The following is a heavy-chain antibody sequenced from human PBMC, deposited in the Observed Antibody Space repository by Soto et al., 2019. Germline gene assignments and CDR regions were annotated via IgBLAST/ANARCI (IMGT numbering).Heavy chain of an antibody. CDR1: GFTVSSKY. J-gene: IGHJ5*02. V-gene: IGHV3-53*01. D-gene: IGHD2-15*01. CDR3: ARELPPDL. Sequence: LRLSCAASGFTVSSKYMNWVRQAPGKGLEWVSIIWSAGLTYYADSVRGRFTISRDISKNILFLQMNNLRAEDSAIYYCARELPPDLWGQGTLVTVSS. CDR2: IWSAGLT.